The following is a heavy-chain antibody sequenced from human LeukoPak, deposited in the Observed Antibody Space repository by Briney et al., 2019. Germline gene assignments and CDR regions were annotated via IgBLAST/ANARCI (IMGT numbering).Heavy chain of an antibody. CDR1: GYTFTGYY. CDR2: INPNSGGA. Sequence: GASVNVSCKASGYTFTGYYMHWVRQAPGQGLEWMGWINPNSGGANFAQKFQGRVTMTRDTSISTAYMELSRLRSDDTAVYYCARPYSSGWTTGYWGQGTLVTVSS. D-gene: IGHD6-19*01. CDR3: ARPYSSGWTTGY. J-gene: IGHJ4*02. V-gene: IGHV1-2*02.